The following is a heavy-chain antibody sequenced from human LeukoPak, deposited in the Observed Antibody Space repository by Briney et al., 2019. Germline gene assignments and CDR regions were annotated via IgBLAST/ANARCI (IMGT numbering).Heavy chain of an antibody. D-gene: IGHD5-24*01. V-gene: IGHV3-23*01. J-gene: IGHJ6*03. Sequence: GGSLRLSYAASGFTFSSYAMSGVRQAPRKGLEWVSDISGSVGSIYYAASVKGRFTISRDHSKNTLYLQMNSLRAEDTAVYYCATRDPYYYYMDVWGKGTTVRVSS. CDR3: ATRDPYYYYMDV. CDR1: GFTFSSYA. CDR2: ISGSVGSI.